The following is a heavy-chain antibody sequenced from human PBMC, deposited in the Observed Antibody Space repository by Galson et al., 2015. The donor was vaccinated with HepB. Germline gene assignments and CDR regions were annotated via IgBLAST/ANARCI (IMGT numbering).Heavy chain of an antibody. CDR2: ISGSGGST. D-gene: IGHD5-24*01. CDR3: VREQRRDDYNFDY. J-gene: IGHJ4*02. V-gene: IGHV3-23*01. CDR1: GFTFSIYA. Sequence: SLRLSCATSGFTFSIYAMSWVRQAPGMGLEWVSAISGSGGSTFYADSVKGRFTISRDNSENTLSLQMNSLRAEDTAVYYCVREQRRDDYNFDYWGRGALVTVSS.